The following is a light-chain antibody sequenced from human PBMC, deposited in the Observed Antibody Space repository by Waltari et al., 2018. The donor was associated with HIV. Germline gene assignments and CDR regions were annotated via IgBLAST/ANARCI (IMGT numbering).Light chain of an antibody. CDR1: RNDVGSHHL. V-gene: IGLV2-23*02. J-gene: IGLJ1*01. CDR2: EVT. CDR3: CSYAGSSTYV. Sequence: QSALTRPASVSWSPGQSYTISSTGSRNDVGSHHLVPWYQQHPDKAPKLLIFEVTKRPSGASSRASGSKSGNTASPTISGLQPEDEASYYCCSYAGSSTYVFGTGTKVTVL.